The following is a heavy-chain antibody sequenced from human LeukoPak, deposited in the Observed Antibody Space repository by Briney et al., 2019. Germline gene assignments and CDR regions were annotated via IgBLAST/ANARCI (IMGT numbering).Heavy chain of an antibody. Sequence: QPGRSLRLSCAASGFTFSSFGMHWVRQAPGKGLEWVAVISYDGSYKYYADSVKGRFTISRDSSKKTLYLQMDSLRAEDTAVYYCAKSSAVVGLWGLDYWGQGTLVTV. CDR3: AKSSAVVGLWGLDY. D-gene: IGHD6-19*01. V-gene: IGHV3-30*18. J-gene: IGHJ4*02. CDR1: GFTFSSFG. CDR2: ISYDGSYK.